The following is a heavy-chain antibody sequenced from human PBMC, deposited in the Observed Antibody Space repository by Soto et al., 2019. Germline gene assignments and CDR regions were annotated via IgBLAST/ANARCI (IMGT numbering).Heavy chain of an antibody. CDR1: GYTFTSYY. V-gene: IGHV1-46*01. Sequence: ASVKVSCKASGYTFTSYYMHWVRQAPGQGLEWMGIINPSGGSTSYAQKFQGRVTMTRDTSTSTVYMELSSLRSEDTAVYYCAAIAAAGHFDYWGQGTLVTVSS. CDR3: AAIAAAGHFDY. J-gene: IGHJ4*02. D-gene: IGHD6-13*01. CDR2: INPSGGST.